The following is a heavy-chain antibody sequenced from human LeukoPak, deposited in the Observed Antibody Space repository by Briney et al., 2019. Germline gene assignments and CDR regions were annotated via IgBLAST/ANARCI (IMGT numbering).Heavy chain of an antibody. CDR1: GGPFSSLA. D-gene: IGHD5-12*01. CDR3: AMTLAGVVDSFDS. CDR2: LTGSGSRT. Sequence: GGPLRLSCAASGGPFSSLAMSWVRQAPGKGLEWVSGLTGSGSRTYYADSVKGRFTISRDNSKNTLFLQMHSLRAEDTAMYYCAMTLAGVVDSFDSWGQGTLVTVSS. J-gene: IGHJ4*02. V-gene: IGHV3-23*01.